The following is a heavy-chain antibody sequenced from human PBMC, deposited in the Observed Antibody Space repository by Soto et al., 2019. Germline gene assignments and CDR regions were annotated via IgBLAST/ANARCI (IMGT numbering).Heavy chain of an antibody. CDR2: IHHDGGT. CDR3: ARERTGGFSLGY. J-gene: IGHJ4*02. V-gene: IGHV4-4*02. CDR1: GGSVSSNW. Sequence: QVQLQESGPGLVKPSETLSLTCTVSGGSVSSNWWSWVRQPPGQGLEWIGEIHHDGGTNYNTSLKSRVSISLDNSKNHFSLEVTSVTAADTALYYCARERTGGFSLGYWGQGTLVTVSS. D-gene: IGHD3-16*01.